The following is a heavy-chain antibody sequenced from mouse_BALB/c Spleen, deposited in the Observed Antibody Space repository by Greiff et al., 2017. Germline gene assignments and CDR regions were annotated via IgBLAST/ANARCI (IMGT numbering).Heavy chain of an antibody. CDR2: IDPANGNT. CDR1: GFNIKDTY. CDR3: ARTPFYYGNYYYAMDY. V-gene: IGHV14-3*02. J-gene: IGHJ4*01. D-gene: IGHD2-1*01. Sequence: EVQLQQSGAELVKPGASVKLSCTASGFNIKDTYMHWVKQRPEQGLEWIGRIDPANGNTKYDPKFQGKATITADTSSNTAYLQLSSLTSEDTAVYYCARTPFYYGNYYYAMDYRGQGTSVTVSS.